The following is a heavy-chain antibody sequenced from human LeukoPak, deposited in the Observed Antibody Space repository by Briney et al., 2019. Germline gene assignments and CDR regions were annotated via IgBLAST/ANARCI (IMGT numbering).Heavy chain of an antibody. J-gene: IGHJ4*02. CDR3: ASNSGSYSYFDY. Sequence: PGGSLRLSCAASGFTVSSNYMSWVRQAPGKGLEWVSVIYSGGSTYYADSVKGRFTISRDNSKNTLYLQMNSLRAEDTAVYYRASNSGSYSYFDYWGQGTLVTVSS. V-gene: IGHV3-66*01. CDR2: IYSGGST. D-gene: IGHD1-26*01. CDR1: GFTVSSNY.